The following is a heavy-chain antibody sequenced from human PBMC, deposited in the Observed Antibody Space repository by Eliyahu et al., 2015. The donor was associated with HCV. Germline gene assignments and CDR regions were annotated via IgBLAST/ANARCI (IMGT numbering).Heavy chain of an antibody. D-gene: IGHD5-18*01. CDR3: ARSLQPPPDDYFDY. CDR2: SYFTGSP. V-gene: IGHV4-59*01. J-gene: IGHJ4*02. Sequence: QVQLQESGPGLVKPSETLSLTCTVSGGXLINYYWYWIRQPPGKGLEWIGYSYFTGSPNYNPSLKSRVTISVDASKNQLSLRLNSVTAADTAVYYCARSLQPPPDDYFDYWGQGTLVTVSS. CDR1: GGXLINYY.